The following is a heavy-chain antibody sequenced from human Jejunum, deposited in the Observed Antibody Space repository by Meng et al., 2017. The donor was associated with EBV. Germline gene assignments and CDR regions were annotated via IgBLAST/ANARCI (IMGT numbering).Heavy chain of an antibody. V-gene: IGHV4-4*02. CDR3: ARDRGVEDY. Sequence: QVQLQESGPGLVKPSGPLSLTCDVSGGSISTDNWWSWVRQPPGKGLEYIGEIHHSGSTKYNPSLKSRVTISVDKSNNHFSLKLSSVTAADTAVYYCARDRGVEDYWGQGTLVTVSS. J-gene: IGHJ4*02. CDR1: GGSISTDNW. CDR2: IHHSGST. D-gene: IGHD5-24*01.